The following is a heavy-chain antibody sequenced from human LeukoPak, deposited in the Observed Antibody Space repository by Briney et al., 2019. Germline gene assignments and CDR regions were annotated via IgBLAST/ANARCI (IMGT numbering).Heavy chain of an antibody. V-gene: IGHV3-30-3*01. Sequence: GGSLRLSCAASGFTFSSYAMHWVRQAPGKGLEWVAVISYDGSNKYYADSVKGRFTISRDNSKNTLYLQVNSLRAEDTAVYYCARDYSSSTRDYYYYGMDVWGQGTTVTVSS. CDR2: ISYDGSNK. J-gene: IGHJ6*02. CDR1: GFTFSSYA. D-gene: IGHD6-6*01. CDR3: ARDYSSSTRDYYYYGMDV.